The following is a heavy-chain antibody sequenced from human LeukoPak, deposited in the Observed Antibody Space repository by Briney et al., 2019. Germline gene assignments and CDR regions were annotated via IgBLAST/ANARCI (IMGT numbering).Heavy chain of an antibody. CDR2: IYYSGRT. D-gene: IGHD4-17*01. J-gene: IGHJ4*02. V-gene: IGHV4-39*02. CDR1: DDFIRSNNYY. CDR3: ARDRAFTVTTTFDY. Sequence: SETLSLTCTVSDDFIRSNNYYWGWVRQPPGKGLEWIGSIYYSGRTYHNPSLKSRVTISVDTSKNHFSLELSSVSAEDTAVYYCARDRAFTVTTTFDYWGQGTLVTVSS.